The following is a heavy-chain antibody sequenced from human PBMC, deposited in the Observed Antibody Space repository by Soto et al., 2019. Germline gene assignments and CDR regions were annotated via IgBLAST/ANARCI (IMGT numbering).Heavy chain of an antibody. Sequence: QVQLVQSGADVKKPGASVKVSCKASGYSFTTYFMHWVRQAPGQGPEWMGMINPSGGRTSYAQRFQGRVPMTRDTSTSTVYMEVSSLRSEYTAVYYCARDFHACYLWGQGTMVTVSS. CDR1: GYSFTTYF. CDR3: ARDFHACYL. CDR2: INPSGGRT. J-gene: IGHJ3*01. V-gene: IGHV1-46*01.